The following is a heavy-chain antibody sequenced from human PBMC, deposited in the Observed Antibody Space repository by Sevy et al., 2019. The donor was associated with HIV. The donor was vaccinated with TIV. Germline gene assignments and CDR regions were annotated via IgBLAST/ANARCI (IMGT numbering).Heavy chain of an antibody. V-gene: IGHV4-30-4*01. J-gene: IGHJ4*02. CDR3: ARSKNVYANALDFDS. CDR2: IFYSGTT. Sequence: SETLSLTCTVSGGSISSGDYHWNWIRQRTGKGLEGIGYIFYSGTTYYTPALKSRVTVSVQTSNYQVSLNLTSVTAADTAIYYCARSKNVYANALDFDSWGQGTLVTVSS. CDR1: GGSISSGDYH. D-gene: IGHD2-8*01.